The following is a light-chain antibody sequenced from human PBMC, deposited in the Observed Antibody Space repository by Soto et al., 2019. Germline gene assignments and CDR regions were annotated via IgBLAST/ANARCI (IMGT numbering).Light chain of an antibody. Sequence: DIQMTQSPSTLSASVGDRVTITCRASQTIDTWLAWYQQKPGRAPNLLIYKASRLQGGVPSRFSGSGSGTEFSLTISSLQPDDFATYYCQQYRSGSPWTFGQGTKVEIK. CDR1: QTIDTW. CDR2: KAS. V-gene: IGKV1-5*03. CDR3: QQYRSGSPWT. J-gene: IGKJ1*01.